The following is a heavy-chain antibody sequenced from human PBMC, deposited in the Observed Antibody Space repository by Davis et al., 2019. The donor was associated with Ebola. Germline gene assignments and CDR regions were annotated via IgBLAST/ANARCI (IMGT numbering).Heavy chain of an antibody. CDR1: GGSLNDYY. V-gene: IGHV4-34*01. Sequence: PSETLSLTCAVSGGSLNDYYWSWIRQAPGKGLEWIGEIDHRGDAKYNPSLKSRATLSIDTSRKQFSLRLTSVTAADTAVYYCASPHQIRGKDFFDCWGQGTLVTVSS. D-gene: IGHD2-2*01. J-gene: IGHJ4*02. CDR3: ASPHQIRGKDFFDC. CDR2: IDHRGDA.